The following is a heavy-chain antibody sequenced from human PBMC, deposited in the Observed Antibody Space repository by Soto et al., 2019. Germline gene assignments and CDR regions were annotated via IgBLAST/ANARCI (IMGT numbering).Heavy chain of an antibody. V-gene: IGHV4-39*01. D-gene: IGHD3-10*01. CDR3: ARPTYYYGSGSYHWFDP. CDR2: IYYSGST. J-gene: IGHJ5*02. CDR1: GGSISSSSYY. Sequence: PSETLSLTCTVSGGSISSSSYYWGWIRQPPGKGLEWIGSIYYSGSTYYNPSLKSRVTISVDTSKNQFSLKLSSVTAADTAVYYCARPTYYYGSGSYHWFDPWGQGTLVTVS.